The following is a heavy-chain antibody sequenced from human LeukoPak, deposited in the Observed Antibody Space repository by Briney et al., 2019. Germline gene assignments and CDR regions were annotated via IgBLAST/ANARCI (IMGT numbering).Heavy chain of an antibody. J-gene: IGHJ6*02. D-gene: IGHD3-3*01. V-gene: IGHV3-7*01. Sequence: GGSLRLSCAASGFTFSSYWMSWVRQAPGKGLEWVANIKQDGSEKYYVDSVKGRFTISRDNAKNSLYLQMNSLRAEDTAVYYCARDRLRFLEWFPIYYYGMDVWGQGTTVTVSS. CDR2: IKQDGSEK. CDR3: ARDRLRFLEWFPIYYYGMDV. CDR1: GFTFSSYW.